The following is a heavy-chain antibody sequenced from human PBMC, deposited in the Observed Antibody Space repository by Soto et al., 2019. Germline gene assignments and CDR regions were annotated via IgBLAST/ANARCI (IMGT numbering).Heavy chain of an antibody. CDR2: ISSSSSYI. J-gene: IGHJ4*02. CDR1: GFTFSSYS. V-gene: IGHV3-21*01. D-gene: IGHD3-22*01. Sequence: EVQLVESGGGLVKPGGSLRLSCAASGFTFSSYSMNWVRQAPGKGLEWVSSISSSSSYIYYADSVKGRFTISRDNAKNSLYLQKNSLRAEDTAVYYCARDYYDSSGYLAFLDYWGQGTLVTVSS. CDR3: ARDYYDSSGYLAFLDY.